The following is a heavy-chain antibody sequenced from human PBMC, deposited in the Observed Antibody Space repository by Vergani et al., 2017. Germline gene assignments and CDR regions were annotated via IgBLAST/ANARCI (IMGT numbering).Heavy chain of an antibody. CDR1: GGSFTSYH. CDR2: IDHTGRP. Sequence: QVQLQQWGGGLLKPSETLSLTCVVNGGSFTSYHWTWIRQSPGEGLVWVGDIDHTGRPDYNPSLKSRSTMSLDKSRNQFSLPLISVTATDTAIYFCARVNTETNGHLYYYDYMDVWGQGTAVTVS. CDR3: ARVNTETNGHLYYYDYMDV. J-gene: IGHJ6*03. V-gene: IGHV4-34*01. D-gene: IGHD4-11*01.